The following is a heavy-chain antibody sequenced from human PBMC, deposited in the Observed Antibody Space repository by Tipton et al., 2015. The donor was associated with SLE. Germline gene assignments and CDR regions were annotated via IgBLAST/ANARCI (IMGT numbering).Heavy chain of an antibody. D-gene: IGHD6-19*01. CDR2: IYYSGGT. CDR1: GGSIKNHY. CDR3: ARNKAVAGTVIEY. V-gene: IGHV4-59*11. Sequence: TLSLTCIVSGGSIKNHYWSWIRRAPGMGLEWIGYIYYSGGTNYNPSLKSRVTMSVDTPKNQFSLKLTSLTAADTALYYCARNKAVAGTVIEYWGPGTLVTVSS. J-gene: IGHJ4*02.